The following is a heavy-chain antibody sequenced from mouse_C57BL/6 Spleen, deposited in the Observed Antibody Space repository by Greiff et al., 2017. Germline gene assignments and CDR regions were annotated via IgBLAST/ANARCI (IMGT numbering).Heavy chain of an antibody. CDR3: ARTPNYYGSPYYFDY. CDR2: IYPGDGDT. CDR1: GYAFSSYW. V-gene: IGHV1-80*01. J-gene: IGHJ2*01. Sequence: VKLVESGAELVKPGASVKISCKASGYAFSSYWMNWVKQRPGKGLEWIGQIYPGDGDTNYNGKFKGKATLTADKSSSTAYMQLSSLTSEDSAVYFCARTPNYYGSPYYFDYWGQGTTLTVSS. D-gene: IGHD1-1*01.